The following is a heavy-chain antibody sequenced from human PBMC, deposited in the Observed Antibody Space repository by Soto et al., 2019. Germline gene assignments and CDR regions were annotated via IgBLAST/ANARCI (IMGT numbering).Heavy chain of an antibody. CDR3: ARHLPGVTIFGVVDNWFDP. CDR1: GGSISSYD. J-gene: IGHJ5*02. D-gene: IGHD3-3*01. CDR2: IYYSGST. V-gene: IGHV4-59*08. Sequence: PSETLSLTCTVSGGSISSYDWSWIRQPPGKGLEWIGYIYYSGSTNYNPSLKSRVTISVDTSKNQFSLKLSSVTAADTAVYYCARHLPGVTIFGVVDNWFDPWGQGALVTVS.